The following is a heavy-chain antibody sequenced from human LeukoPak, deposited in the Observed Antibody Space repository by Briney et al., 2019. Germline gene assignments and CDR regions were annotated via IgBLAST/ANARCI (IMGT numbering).Heavy chain of an antibody. Sequence: SQTLSLTCAVSGGSISSGGYSWSWIRQPPGKGLEWIGYIYYSGGTYYSPSLKSRVTISVDTSKNQFSLTVSSVTAADTVVYYCASHSGGYAYWGQGTLVTVSS. CDR3: ASHSGGYAY. J-gene: IGHJ4*02. CDR2: IYYSGGT. V-gene: IGHV4-30-4*07. CDR1: GGSISSGGYS. D-gene: IGHD5-12*01.